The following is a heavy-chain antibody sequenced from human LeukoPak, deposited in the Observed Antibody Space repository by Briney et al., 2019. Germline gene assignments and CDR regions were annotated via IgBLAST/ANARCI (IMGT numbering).Heavy chain of an antibody. CDR1: GGSISSGGYY. CDR3: ASFHRQSSRRYWFGP. Sequence: SQTLSLTCTVSGGSISSGGYYWSWIRQHPGKGLEWIGYMYYSGSTYYNPSLKSRVTISVDTSKNQFSLKLTSVTAADTAVYYCASFHRQSSRRYWFGPWGQGTLVTVSS. CDR2: MYYSGST. V-gene: IGHV4-31*03. J-gene: IGHJ5*02.